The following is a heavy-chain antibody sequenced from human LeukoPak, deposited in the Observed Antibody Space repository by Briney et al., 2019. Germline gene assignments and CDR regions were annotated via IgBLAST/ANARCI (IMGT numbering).Heavy chain of an antibody. Sequence: PGGSLRLSCAASGFTFSGSAMHWVRQASGKGLEWVGRIRSKANSYATAYAASVKGRFTISRDDSKNTLYLQMNSLRAEDTAVYYCAKVGSSGTFDYWGQGTLVTVSS. CDR2: IRSKANSYAT. CDR1: GFTFSGSA. J-gene: IGHJ4*02. CDR3: AKVGSSGTFDY. D-gene: IGHD6-19*01. V-gene: IGHV3-73*01.